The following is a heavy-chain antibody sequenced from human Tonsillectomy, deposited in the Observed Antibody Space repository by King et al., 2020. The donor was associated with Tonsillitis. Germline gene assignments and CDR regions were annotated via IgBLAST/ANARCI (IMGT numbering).Heavy chain of an antibody. Sequence: QLQESGPGLVKPSETLSLTCTVSGGSISSSSYYWGWIRQPPGKGLEWIGSIYYSGSNYYNPSLKSRVTISVDTSKNQFSLKMSSVSAADTAVYYCAGTVDTASDDAFDIWGQGTMVTVSS. V-gene: IGHV4-39*01. CDR1: GGSISSSSYY. CDR2: IYYSGSN. J-gene: IGHJ3*02. D-gene: IGHD5-18*01. CDR3: AGTVDTASDDAFDI.